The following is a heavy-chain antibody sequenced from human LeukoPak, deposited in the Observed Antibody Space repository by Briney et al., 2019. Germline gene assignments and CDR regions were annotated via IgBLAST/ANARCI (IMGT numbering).Heavy chain of an antibody. CDR2: VNSDGTNT. Sequence: GGSLRLSCAASGFTFTNYWMHWVRQAPGKGLVWVSRVNSDGTNTIYADSVKGRFTTSRDNAKNTLYLQLSSLRAEDTAVYYWAKGGGDHAFDIWGQGTMVTVSS. V-gene: IGHV3-74*01. CDR3: AKGGGDHAFDI. D-gene: IGHD3-16*01. J-gene: IGHJ3*02. CDR1: GFTFTNYW.